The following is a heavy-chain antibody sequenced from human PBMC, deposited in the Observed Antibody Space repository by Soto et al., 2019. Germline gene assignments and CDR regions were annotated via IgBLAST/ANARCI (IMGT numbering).Heavy chain of an antibody. V-gene: IGHV4-39*01. CDR2: IYYSGNT. CDR3: ARGYSSSWYNWFDP. CDR1: GGSISSGDYS. J-gene: IGHJ5*02. D-gene: IGHD6-13*01. Sequence: SETLSLTCTVSGGSISSGDYSWGWIRQPPGKGLEWIGSIYYSGNTYYNPSLKSRVTISVDTSKNQFSLKLSSVTAADTAVYYCARGYSSSWYNWFDPWGQGTLVTVSS.